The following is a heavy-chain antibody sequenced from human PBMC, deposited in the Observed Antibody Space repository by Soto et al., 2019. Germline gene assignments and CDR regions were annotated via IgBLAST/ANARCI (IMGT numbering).Heavy chain of an antibody. D-gene: IGHD3-3*01. CDR3: AREVMVYFYD. Sequence: ASVKVSCKASGFTFTTYALHWVRQAPGQRLEWMGWINAGNGNTKYSQKFQGRVTITRDTSASTAYMELSSLRSEDTAVHYCAREVMVYFYDWGQGTPVTVSS. CDR1: GFTFTTYA. V-gene: IGHV1-3*01. CDR2: INAGNGNT. J-gene: IGHJ4*02.